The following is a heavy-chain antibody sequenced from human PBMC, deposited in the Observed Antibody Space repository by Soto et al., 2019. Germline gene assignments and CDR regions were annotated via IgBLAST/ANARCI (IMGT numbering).Heavy chain of an antibody. D-gene: IGHD3-22*01. V-gene: IGHV5-51*01. CDR1: GYSFTSYW. CDR2: IYPGDSDT. J-gene: IGHJ3*02. Sequence: PGESLKISCKGSGYSFTSYWIGWVRQMPGKGLEWMGIIYPGDSDTRYSPSFQGQVTISADKSISTAYLQWSSLKASDTAMYYCATGDGGNYYDSSGPDAFDIWGQGTMVTVSS. CDR3: ATGDGGNYYDSSGPDAFDI.